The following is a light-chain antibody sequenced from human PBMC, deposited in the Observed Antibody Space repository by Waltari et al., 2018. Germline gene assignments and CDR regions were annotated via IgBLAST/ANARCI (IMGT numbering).Light chain of an antibody. Sequence: DIVMTQSPDSLAVSLGERATLNCKSSQSILSSSNNKNYLAWFQQKPGQPPRLLIYWASTRESGVPDRFSGSGSGADFTLTINNLQAEDVALYYCHQYYSSLLTFGGGTKVEIK. CDR1: QSILSSSNNKNY. V-gene: IGKV4-1*01. J-gene: IGKJ4*01. CDR3: HQYYSSLLT. CDR2: WAS.